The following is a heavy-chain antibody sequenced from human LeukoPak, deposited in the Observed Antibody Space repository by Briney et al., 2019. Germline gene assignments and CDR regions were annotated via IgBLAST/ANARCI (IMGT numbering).Heavy chain of an antibody. Sequence: SETLSLTCTVSGGSISSYYWSWIRQPPGKGLEWIGYIYYSGSTNYNPSLKSRVTISVETSKNQFSLKLSSVTAADTAVYYCARHIPYCGGDCYRRGYYYYYYMDVWGKGTTVTISS. J-gene: IGHJ6*03. D-gene: IGHD2-21*02. CDR3: ARHIPYCGGDCYRRGYYYYYYMDV. V-gene: IGHV4-59*01. CDR2: IYYSGST. CDR1: GGSISSYY.